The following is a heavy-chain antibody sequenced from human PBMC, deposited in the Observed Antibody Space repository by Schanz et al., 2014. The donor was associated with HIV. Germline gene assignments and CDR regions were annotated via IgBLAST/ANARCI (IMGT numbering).Heavy chain of an antibody. CDR2: ISVYHNKT. V-gene: IGHV1-18*01. Sequence: QVHLVQSGAEVKKSGASVKVSCKASGYSFSSYGLSWVRQAPGQGLEWMGWISVYHNKTNYAQKLQGRVTMTTDTSTSTAYMELRSLRSDDTAVYYCAGEYLPRITVSRGKWFDSWGQGTLVTVSS. J-gene: IGHJ5*01. CDR3: AGEYLPRITVSRGKWFDS. D-gene: IGHD3-10*01. CDR1: GYSFSSYG.